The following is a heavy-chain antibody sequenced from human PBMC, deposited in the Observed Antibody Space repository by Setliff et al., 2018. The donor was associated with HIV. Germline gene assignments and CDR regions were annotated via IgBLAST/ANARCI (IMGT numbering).Heavy chain of an antibody. J-gene: IGHJ6*03. CDR1: GFNFSNYS. V-gene: IGHV3-48*01. Sequence: PGGSLRLSCAASGFNFSNYSGNWVRQAPGKGLEWVSYISHTTSTIYYADSVKGRFTISRDKSKNTLHLQMNSLRAEDTAVYYCAKAPPYYYYMDVWGKGTTVTVSS. CDR2: ISHTTSTI. CDR3: AKAPPYYYYMDV.